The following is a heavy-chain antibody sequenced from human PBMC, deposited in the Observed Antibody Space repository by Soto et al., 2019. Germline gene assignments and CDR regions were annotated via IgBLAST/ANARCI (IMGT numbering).Heavy chain of an antibody. V-gene: IGHV4-59*08. CDR3: ARHCSGGSCYDAFDI. J-gene: IGHJ3*02. CDR1: GGSISSYY. CDR2: IYYSGST. Sequence: QVQLQESGPGLVKPSETLSLTCTVSGGSISSYYWSWIRQPPGKGLEWIGYIYYSGSTNYNPSLKSRVTMAVDTSKNQFSLKLSSVTAADTAVYYCARHCSGGSCYDAFDIWGQGTMVTVSS. D-gene: IGHD2-15*01.